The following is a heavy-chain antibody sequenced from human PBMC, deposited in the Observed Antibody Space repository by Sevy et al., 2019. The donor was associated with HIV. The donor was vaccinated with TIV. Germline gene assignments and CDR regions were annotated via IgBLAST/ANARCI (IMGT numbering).Heavy chain of an antibody. J-gene: IGHJ4*01. CDR3: ARGWEYHDSSGYLDY. Sequence: SETLSLTCAVYGGSFSGYYWSWIRQPPGKGLEWIGEINHSGSTNYNPSLKSRVTISVDTSKNQFSLKLSSVTAADTAVYYCARGWEYHDSSGYLDYWGHGTLVTVSS. V-gene: IGHV4-34*01. D-gene: IGHD3-22*01. CDR2: INHSGST. CDR1: GGSFSGYY.